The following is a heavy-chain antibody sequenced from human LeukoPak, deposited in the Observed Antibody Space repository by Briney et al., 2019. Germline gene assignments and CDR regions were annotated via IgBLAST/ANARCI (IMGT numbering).Heavy chain of an antibody. V-gene: IGHV3-21*01. CDR3: ARDKRSGMDYDFWSGYYPFNY. CDR2: ISSSSYI. CDR1: GFTFSSYS. Sequence: GGSLRLSCAASGFTFSSYSMNWVRQAPGKGLEWVSSISSSSYIYYADSVKGRFTISRDNAKNSLYLQMNSLRAEDTAVYYCARDKRSGMDYDFWSGYYPFNYWGQGTLVTVSS. D-gene: IGHD3-3*01. J-gene: IGHJ4*02.